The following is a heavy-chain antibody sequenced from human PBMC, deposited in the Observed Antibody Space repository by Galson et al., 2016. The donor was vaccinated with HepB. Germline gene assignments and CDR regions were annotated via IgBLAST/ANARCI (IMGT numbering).Heavy chain of an antibody. V-gene: IGHV3-30*04. D-gene: IGHD3-10*01. CDR3: ARERLPGADGSGSYLFDF. Sequence: CLRLSCAASGFTLTRHPMHWVRLAPGRRLEFVAVISYDGLSKYYADSVKGRFTISRDTSKNTLYLQMNSLRGDDPAVYYCARERLPGADGSGSYLFDFWGQGTLVTVSS. CDR1: GFTLTRHP. J-gene: IGHJ4*02. CDR2: ISYDGLSK.